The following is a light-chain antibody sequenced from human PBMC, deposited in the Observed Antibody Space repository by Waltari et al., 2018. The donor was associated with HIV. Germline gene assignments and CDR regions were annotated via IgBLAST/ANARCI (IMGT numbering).Light chain of an antibody. CDR3: LQQHRYPLT. CDR1: EDIGSD. Sequence: DIQLTQSPSSLSASVGDRVTVTCRASEDIGSDLAWYQQRVTEAPKRLIYSASSLQNGVPSRFSGVGSGTNFTLTINGLKPEDSATFFCLQQHRYPLTFGGGTTV. V-gene: IGKV1-17*01. J-gene: IGKJ4*01. CDR2: SAS.